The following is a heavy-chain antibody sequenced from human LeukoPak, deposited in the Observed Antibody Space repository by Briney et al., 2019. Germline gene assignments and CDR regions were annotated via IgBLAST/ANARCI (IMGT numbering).Heavy chain of an antibody. CDR2: ISTDGKNE. Sequence: GRPLRLSCAASGFSFTMYGIHWVRQAPGKGLEWVAVISTDGKNEYYANSVKGRFTISRDNSKNTVYLQMTSLRTEDTAVYYCAKDQIGWAPGYVSGPLDQWGQGTLVTVSS. D-gene: IGHD6-19*01. CDR1: GFSFTMYG. J-gene: IGHJ4*02. V-gene: IGHV3-30*18. CDR3: AKDQIGWAPGYVSGPLDQ.